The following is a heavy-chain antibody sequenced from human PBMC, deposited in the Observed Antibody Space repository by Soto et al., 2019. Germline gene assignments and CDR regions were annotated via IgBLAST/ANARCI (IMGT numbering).Heavy chain of an antibody. CDR3: ARHLGYCSGGSCFYYYYGMDV. J-gene: IGHJ6*02. CDR2: IYYSGST. V-gene: IGHV4-39*01. CDR1: GGSISSSSYY. D-gene: IGHD2-15*01. Sequence: QLQLQESGPGLVKPSETLSLTCTVSGGSISSSSYYWGWIRQPPGKGLEWIGSIYYSGSTYYNPSLKSRVTISVDTSKNQFSLKLSSVTAADTAVYYCARHLGYCSGGSCFYYYYGMDVWGQGTTVTVSS.